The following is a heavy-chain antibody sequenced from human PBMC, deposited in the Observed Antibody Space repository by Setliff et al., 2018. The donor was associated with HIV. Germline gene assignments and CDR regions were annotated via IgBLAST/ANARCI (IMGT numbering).Heavy chain of an antibody. J-gene: IGHJ4*02. V-gene: IGHV4-39*07. CDR1: GGSIRSNRDH. CDR2: ISYSGNT. CDR3: ARAPHKAQFLEWLRTYFDY. Sequence: SETLSLTCNVSGGSIRSNRDHWGWIRQTPGKGLEWIGSISYSGNTYYHPSLQSRVTISLDMSKDQFSLKVKSVTAADTAIYYCARAPHKAQFLEWLRTYFDYWGQGTLVTVSS. D-gene: IGHD3-3*01.